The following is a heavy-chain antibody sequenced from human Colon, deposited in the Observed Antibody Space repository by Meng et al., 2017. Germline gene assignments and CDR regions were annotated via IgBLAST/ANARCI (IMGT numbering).Heavy chain of an antibody. J-gene: IGHJ4*02. CDR1: GGSISGNY. V-gene: IGHV4-59*01. CDR2: IYYTGST. Sequence: VQLQESGPGLVNPSETLSLTCTVSGGSISGNYWSWIRQSPGRGLEWIAYIYYTGSTNYNPSFKSRATISVDTSKNQFSLNLASVTAADTAVYYCAKYDRPPYCFEYWGQGTLVTVSS. D-gene: IGHD2-15*01. CDR3: AKYDRPPYCFEY.